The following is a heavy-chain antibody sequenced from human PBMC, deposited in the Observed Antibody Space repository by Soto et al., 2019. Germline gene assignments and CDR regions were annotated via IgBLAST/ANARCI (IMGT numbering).Heavy chain of an antibody. Sequence: GGSLRLSCAASGFTFSSYALSWVRQAPEKGLEWVSAISGSGGSTYYADSVKGRFTISRDNSKKTLYLEMNSLRAEDTAVYYCARAGGTTVTGLWHFDSWGQGTLVTVSS. D-gene: IGHD4-17*01. CDR1: GFTFSSYA. J-gene: IGHJ4*02. CDR3: ARAGGTTVTGLWHFDS. V-gene: IGHV3-23*01. CDR2: ISGSGGST.